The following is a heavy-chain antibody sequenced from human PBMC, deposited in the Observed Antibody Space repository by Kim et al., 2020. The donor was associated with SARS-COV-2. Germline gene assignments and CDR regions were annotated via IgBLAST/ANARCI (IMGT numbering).Heavy chain of an antibody. CDR1: GFIFSSYN. CDR2: ISCDGDKE. Sequence: GGSLRLSCEASGFIFSSYNMNWVRQAPGKGLEWVSFISCDGDKEFYGDSVKGRFTVSRDNSKNTMFLEMSSLRPEDTSVYYCARSIGFCSGGSCDYFDHWGQGTLVTVSS. V-gene: IGHV3-30*03. CDR3: ARSIGFCSGGSCDYFDH. J-gene: IGHJ4*02. D-gene: IGHD2-15*01.